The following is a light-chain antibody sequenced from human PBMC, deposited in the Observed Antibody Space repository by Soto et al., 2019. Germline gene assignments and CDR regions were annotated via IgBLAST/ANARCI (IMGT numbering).Light chain of an antibody. J-gene: IGKJ1*01. V-gene: IGKV1-39*01. CDR2: AAS. CDR3: QQSYSFPWT. Sequence: DIQMTQSPSSLSASVGDRVTITCRASQSISSYLNWYQQKPGKAPNLLIYAASTLQSGVPSRFSGSGSGTDFTLTISSLQPEDFATYYCQQSYSFPWTFGQGT. CDR1: QSISSY.